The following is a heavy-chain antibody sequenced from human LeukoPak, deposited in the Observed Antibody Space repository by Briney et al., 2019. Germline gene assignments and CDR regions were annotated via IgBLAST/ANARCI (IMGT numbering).Heavy chain of an antibody. CDR2: IIPIFGTA. D-gene: IGHD3-10*01. V-gene: IGHV1-69*13. CDR3: ARGKLMVRGVIIGGGYYYYYYGMDV. Sequence: SVKVSCKASGGTFSSYAISWVRQAPGQGLEWMGGIIPIFGTANYAQKFQGRVTITADESTSTAYMELSSLRSEDTAVHYCARGKLMVRGVIIGGGYYYYYYGMDVWGKGTTVTVSS. J-gene: IGHJ6*04. CDR1: GGTFSSYA.